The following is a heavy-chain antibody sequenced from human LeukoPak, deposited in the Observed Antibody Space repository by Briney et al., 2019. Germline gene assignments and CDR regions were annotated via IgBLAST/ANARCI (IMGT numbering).Heavy chain of an antibody. D-gene: IGHD3-10*01. CDR1: GGSISSSSYY. J-gene: IGHJ6*02. V-gene: IGHV4-39*01. CDR3: ARVLNYYGSGSYYNVFHYYYYYGMDV. Sequence: SETLSLTCTVSGGSISSSSYYWGWIRQPPGKGLEWIGSIYYSGSTYYNPSLKSRVTISVDTSKNQFSLKLSSVTAAGTAVYYCARVLNYYGSGSYYNVFHYYYYYGMDVWGQGTTVTVSS. CDR2: IYYSGST.